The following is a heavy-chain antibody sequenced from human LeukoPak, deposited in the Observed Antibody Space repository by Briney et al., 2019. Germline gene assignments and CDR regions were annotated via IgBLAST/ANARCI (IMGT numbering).Heavy chain of an antibody. CDR3: ALSDSSGYYGDY. CDR1: GGTFSSYA. CDR2: IIPIFGTA. Sequence: SVKVSCKASGGTFSSYAISWVRQAPGQGLEWMGGIIPIFGTANYAQKFQGRVTITADESTSTAYMELSSLRSEDAAVYYCALSDSSGYYGDYWGQGTLVTVSS. V-gene: IGHV1-69*13. J-gene: IGHJ4*02. D-gene: IGHD3-22*01.